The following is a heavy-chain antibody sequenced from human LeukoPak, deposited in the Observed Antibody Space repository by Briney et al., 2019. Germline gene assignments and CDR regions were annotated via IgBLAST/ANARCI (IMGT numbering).Heavy chain of an antibody. CDR2: IYYSGST. J-gene: IGHJ3*02. D-gene: IGHD3-10*01. CDR3: ARDTGSDAFDI. CDR1: GGSISSGDYY. V-gene: IGHV4-30-4*08. Sequence: KPSETLSLTCTVSGGSISSGDYYWSWIRQPPGKGLEWIGYIYYSGSTYYNPSLKSRVTISVDTSKNQFSLKLSSVTAADTAVYYCARDTGSDAFDIWGQGTMVTVSS.